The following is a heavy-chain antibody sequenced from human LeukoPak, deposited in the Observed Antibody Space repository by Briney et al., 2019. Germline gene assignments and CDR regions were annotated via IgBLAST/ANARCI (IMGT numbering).Heavy chain of an antibody. CDR1: GFSLSTTGMC. V-gene: IGHV2-70*01. CDR2: ISWDDDK. CDR3: ARILGSSLSFDY. Sequence: ESVPALVKPPQTLTLTCTFSGFSLSTTGMCLTWIRQPPGKALEWLAHISWDDDKYYSTSLKTRLTISKDTSRNQVVLTMTNMHPVDTATYYCARILGSSLSFDYWGRGTLVTVPS. J-gene: IGHJ4*01. D-gene: IGHD6-13*01.